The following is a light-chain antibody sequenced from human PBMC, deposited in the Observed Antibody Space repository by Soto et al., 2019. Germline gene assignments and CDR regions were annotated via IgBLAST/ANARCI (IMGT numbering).Light chain of an antibody. CDR2: DAS. J-gene: IGKJ4*01. CDR3: QQFSSYPLT. V-gene: IGKV3-20*01. CDR1: QTVRNNY. Sequence: GLSQSPGTLSLYPGERATLSCRASQTVRNNYLAWYQQKPGQAPRLLIYDASSRATGIPDRFSGGGSGTDFTLTISRMEPEDFAVYYCQQFSSYPLTFGGGTKVDIK.